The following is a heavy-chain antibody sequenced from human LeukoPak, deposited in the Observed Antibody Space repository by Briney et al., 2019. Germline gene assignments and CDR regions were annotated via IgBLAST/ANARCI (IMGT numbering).Heavy chain of an antibody. J-gene: IGHJ4*02. D-gene: IGHD2-2*01. CDR1: GFTFSSYA. CDR2: ISGSGGST. Sequence: GGSLRLSCAASGFTFSSYAMSWVRQAPGKGLEGVSAISGSGGSTYYADSVKGRFTISRDNSKNTLYLQMNSLRAEDTAVYYCAKDGLWVPAAPSDYWGQGTLVTVSS. V-gene: IGHV3-23*01. CDR3: AKDGLWVPAAPSDY.